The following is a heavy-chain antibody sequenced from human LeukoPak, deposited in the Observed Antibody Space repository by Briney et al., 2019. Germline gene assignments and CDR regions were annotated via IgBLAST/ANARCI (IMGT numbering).Heavy chain of an antibody. Sequence: GESLKISCKGSGYSFTSYWIGWVRQMHGKGLEWMGIIYPGDSDTRYSPSFQGQVTISADKSISTAYLQWSSLKASDTAMYYCARLQDGSSVYYYYYYYMDVWGKGTTVTVSS. V-gene: IGHV5-51*01. CDR2: IYPGDSDT. CDR1: GYSFTSYW. J-gene: IGHJ6*03. D-gene: IGHD6-13*01. CDR3: ARLQDGSSVYYYYYYYMDV.